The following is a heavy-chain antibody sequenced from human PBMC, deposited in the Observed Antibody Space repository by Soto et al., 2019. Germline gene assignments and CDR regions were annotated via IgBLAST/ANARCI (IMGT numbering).Heavy chain of an antibody. D-gene: IGHD6-19*01. CDR1: GYTFTSYG. J-gene: IGHJ5*02. V-gene: IGHV1-18*01. CDR3: ARVAVPTYGVACTGWFDP. Sequence: ASLKVSCKASGYTFTSYGNNWVRKAPGQGLVLMVWISAYNPHTNYAQKLQGRVPMTTDTSTSTPYMELRSLSSDDTAVYYCARVAVPTYGVACTGWFDPWGQGTLVTVSS. CDR2: ISAYNPHT.